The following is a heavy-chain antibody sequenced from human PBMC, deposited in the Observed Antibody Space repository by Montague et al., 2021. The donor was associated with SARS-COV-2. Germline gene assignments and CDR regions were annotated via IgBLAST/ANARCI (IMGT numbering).Heavy chain of an antibody. D-gene: IGHD3-10*01. CDR1: GGSFSDYY. Sequence: SETLSLTCAVSGGSFSDYYWTWIRKPPGPGLELIGEINEGVSANCTPSLKSRVAISIHAATSQFSLNLYSVTAADTALYYCARRAHRAVRGLDAWGQGTLVTVAS. V-gene: IGHV4-34*01. CDR3: ARRAHRAVRGLDA. J-gene: IGHJ3*01. CDR2: INEGVSA.